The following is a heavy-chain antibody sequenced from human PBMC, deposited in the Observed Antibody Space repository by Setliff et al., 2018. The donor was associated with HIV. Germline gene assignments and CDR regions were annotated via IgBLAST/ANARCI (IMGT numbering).Heavy chain of an antibody. CDR1: GGSISSYY. CDR2: IYYSGST. D-gene: IGHD3-22*01. CDR3: ARGWGYYDSSGYYSPQYYFDS. Sequence: SETLSLTCTVSGGSISSYYWSWIRQPPGKGLEWIGYIYYSGSTNYNPSLKSRVTISVDTSKNQFSLKLSSVTAADTAVYYCARGWGYYDSSGYYSPQYYFDSWGQGTLVTVS. J-gene: IGHJ4*02. V-gene: IGHV4-59*08.